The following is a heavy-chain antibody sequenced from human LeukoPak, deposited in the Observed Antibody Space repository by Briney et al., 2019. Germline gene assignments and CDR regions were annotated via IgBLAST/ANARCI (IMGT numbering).Heavy chain of an antibody. CDR2: IRSKANSYAT. CDR3: TRPLRYDTSWNYYYHGMDV. CDR1: GFTFSGSA. D-gene: IGHD2-2*01. J-gene: IGHJ6*02. Sequence: PGGSLRLSCAASGFTFSGSAMHWVRQASGKGLEWVGRIRSKANSYATAYAASVKGRFTISRDDSKNTAYLQMNSLKTEDTAVYYCTRPLRYDTSWNYYYHGMDVWGQGTTVTVSS. V-gene: IGHV3-73*01.